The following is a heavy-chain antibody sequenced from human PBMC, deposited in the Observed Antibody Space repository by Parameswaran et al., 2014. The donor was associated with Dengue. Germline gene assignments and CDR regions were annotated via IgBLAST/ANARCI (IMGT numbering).Heavy chain of an antibody. Sequence: KGLEWIGEINHSGSTNYNPSLKSRVTISVDTSKNQFSLKLSSVTAADTAVYYCARGGGAYCGGDCYAIYGMDVWGQGTTVTVSS. CDR3: ARGGGAYCGGDCYAIYGMDV. V-gene: IGHV4-34*01. D-gene: IGHD2-21*02. CDR2: INHSGST. J-gene: IGHJ6*02.